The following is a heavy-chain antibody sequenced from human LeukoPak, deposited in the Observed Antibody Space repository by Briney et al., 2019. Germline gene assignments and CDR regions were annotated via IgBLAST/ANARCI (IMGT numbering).Heavy chain of an antibody. CDR3: AKDAGIAAGWGAFDI. CDR1: GFTFDDYA. J-gene: IGHJ3*02. V-gene: IGHV3-9*03. Sequence: GRSLRLSCAASGFTFDDYAMHWVRQGPGKGVEGVSGISWNSGSREYADSVKGGFTISRENAKNSLYLQMNSLRAEDMALYYCAKDAGIAAGWGAFDIWGQGTMVTVSS. CDR2: ISWNSGSR. D-gene: IGHD6-13*01.